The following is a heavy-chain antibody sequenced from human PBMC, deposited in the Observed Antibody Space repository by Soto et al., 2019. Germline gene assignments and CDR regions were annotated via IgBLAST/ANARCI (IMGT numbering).Heavy chain of an antibody. CDR2: IIPIFGTA. CDR1: GGTFISYA. J-gene: IGHJ4*02. CDR3: ASRSSNYSDSSGYYSYYFDY. V-gene: IGHV1-69*01. Sequence: QVQLVQSGAEVKKPGSSVKVSCKASGGTFISYAISWVRQAPGQGLEWMGGIIPIFGTANYAQKFQGRVTITADESTSTAYMVLSSLRSEDTAVYYCASRSSNYSDSSGYYSYYFDYWVQGTLVTVS. D-gene: IGHD3-22*01.